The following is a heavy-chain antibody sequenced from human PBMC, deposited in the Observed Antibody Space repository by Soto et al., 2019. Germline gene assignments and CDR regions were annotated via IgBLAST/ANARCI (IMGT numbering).Heavy chain of an antibody. D-gene: IGHD1-7*01. CDR1: GYSFTSYW. CDR3: ARQLELRPYYYYYGMDV. J-gene: IGHJ6*02. CDR2: IYPGDSDT. V-gene: IGHV5-51*01. Sequence: GESLKISCKGSGYSFTSYWIGWVRQMPGKGLEWMGIIYPGDSDTRYSPSFQGQVTISADKSISTAYLQWSSLKASDTAMYYCARQLELRPYYYYYGMDVWGQGTTVTVSS.